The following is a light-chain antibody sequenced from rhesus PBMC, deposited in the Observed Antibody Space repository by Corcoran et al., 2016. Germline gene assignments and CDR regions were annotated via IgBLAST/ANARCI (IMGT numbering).Light chain of an antibody. CDR1: QSVSSW. J-gene: IGKJ2*01. CDR2: KAA. CDR3: LQYSSSPPYS. V-gene: IGKV1-22*01. Sequence: DIQMTQSPSSLSASVGDTVTITCRASQSVSSWLDWYQQKAGKAPKLLIYKAASLESGVPSRFSGSGSGTDFTLTISRLQPEDFATYYCLQYSSSPPYSFGQGTKVEIK.